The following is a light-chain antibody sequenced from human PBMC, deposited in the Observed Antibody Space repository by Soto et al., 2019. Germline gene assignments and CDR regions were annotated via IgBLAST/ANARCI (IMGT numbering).Light chain of an antibody. Sequence: DIVMTQSPDSLAVSLGERATINCKSSRSVLYSSNNKNYLAWYQQKPGQPPKLLIYWASTRESGVPDRFSGSGSGTDFTLTISSLQAEDVAVYYCQQYYSTPRAYTFGQGTKLEIK. CDR3: QQYYSTPRAYT. CDR2: WAS. V-gene: IGKV4-1*01. J-gene: IGKJ2*01. CDR1: RSVLYSSNNKNY.